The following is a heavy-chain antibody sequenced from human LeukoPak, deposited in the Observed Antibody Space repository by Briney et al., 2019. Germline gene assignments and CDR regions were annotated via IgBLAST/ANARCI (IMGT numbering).Heavy chain of an antibody. Sequence: GGSLRLSCAASGFTFSIYWMSWVRQAPGKGLEWVANIKQDGSEKYYVDSVKGRFTISRDNANNSLYLQMNSLRAEDTAVYYCVSTATFDCWGQGTLVTVSS. CDR2: IKQDGSEK. CDR3: VSTATFDC. J-gene: IGHJ4*02. D-gene: IGHD5/OR15-5a*01. V-gene: IGHV3-7*05. CDR1: GFTFSIYW.